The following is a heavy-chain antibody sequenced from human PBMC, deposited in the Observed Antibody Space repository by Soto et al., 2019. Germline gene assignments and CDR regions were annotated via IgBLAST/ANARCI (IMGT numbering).Heavy chain of an antibody. CDR2: ISYDGSNK. V-gene: IGHV3-30*03. D-gene: IGHD3-10*01. J-gene: IGHJ4*02. CDR1: GFTFSSYG. CDR3: ARFRSNSGTRFYFDY. Sequence: GGSLRLSCAASGFTFSSYGMHWVRQAPGKGLEWVAVISYDGSNKYYADSVKGRFTISRDNSKNTLYLQMNSLRAEDTAVYYCARFRSNSGTRFYFDYWGQGALVTVSS.